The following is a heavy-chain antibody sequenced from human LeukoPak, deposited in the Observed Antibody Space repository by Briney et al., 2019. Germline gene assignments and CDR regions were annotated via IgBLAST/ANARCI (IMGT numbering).Heavy chain of an antibody. Sequence: TSETLSLTCAVYGGSFSGYYWSWIRQPPGKGLEWIGEINHSGSTNYNPSLKSRVTISVDTSKNQFSLKLSSVTAADTAVYYCARGSIAARPGRYYYYYMDVWGKGTTVTVSS. J-gene: IGHJ6*03. CDR3: ARGSIAARPGRYYYYYMDV. D-gene: IGHD6-6*01. V-gene: IGHV4-34*01. CDR2: INHSGST. CDR1: GGSFSGYY.